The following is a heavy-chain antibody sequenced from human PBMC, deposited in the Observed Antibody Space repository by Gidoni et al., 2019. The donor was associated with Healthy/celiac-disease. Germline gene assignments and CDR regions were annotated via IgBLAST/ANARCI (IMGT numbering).Heavy chain of an antibody. CDR2: TYYRSKWYN. Sequence: QVQLQQSGPGLVKPSQTLSLTCAISGASVSSNSAAWNWVRQSPSRGLEWLGRTYYRSKWYNDYALSVKSRITINPDTSKNQFFLQVNSVTPADTAVYYCAREGVAGTGGAFDIWGQGTMVTVSS. D-gene: IGHD6-19*01. CDR1: GASVSSNSAA. CDR3: AREGVAGTGGAFDI. J-gene: IGHJ3*02. V-gene: IGHV6-1*01.